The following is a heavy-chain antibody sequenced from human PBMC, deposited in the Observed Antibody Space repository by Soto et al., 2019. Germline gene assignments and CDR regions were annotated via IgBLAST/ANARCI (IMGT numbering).Heavy chain of an antibody. CDR2: VSGRGSPI. Sequence: PGGSLRLSCAASGFTFSHYSMNWVRQAPGKRLEWVSYVSGRGSPIDYADSVKGRFTISRDNAKNSLYLQMNSLRDEDTAIYYCARDYGWAFDIWGQGTMVTVSS. J-gene: IGHJ3*02. CDR1: GFTFSHYS. D-gene: IGHD2-15*01. V-gene: IGHV3-48*02. CDR3: ARDYGWAFDI.